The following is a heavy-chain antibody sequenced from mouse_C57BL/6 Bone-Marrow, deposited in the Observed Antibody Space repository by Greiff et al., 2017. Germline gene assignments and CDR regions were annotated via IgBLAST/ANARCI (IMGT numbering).Heavy chain of an antibody. CDR2: IDPANGNT. Sequence: EVQLQQSVAELVRPGASVKLSCPASGFNIKHTYMHWVKQRPEQGLAWIGRIDPANGNTTYAPKFQGKATITADTSSNTAYLQLSSLTSEDTAIYYCARGPFAYWGRGTLVTVSA. CDR1: GFNIKHTY. V-gene: IGHV14-3*01. J-gene: IGHJ3*01. CDR3: ARGPFAY.